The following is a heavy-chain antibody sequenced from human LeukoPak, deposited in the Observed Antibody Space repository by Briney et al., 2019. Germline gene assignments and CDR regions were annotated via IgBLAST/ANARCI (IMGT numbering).Heavy chain of an antibody. J-gene: IGHJ6*04. V-gene: IGHV3-11*06. CDR2: ISISSSNI. CDR1: GFRVSGYD. CDR3: AREYYGEIFSHYLDV. D-gene: IGHD3-9*01. Sequence: PGGSLRLSCAASGFRVSGYDLNWIRQAPGKGLEWIAYISISSSNIHYADSVRGRFTISRDNANNSLYLQLSSLRVEDTAVYYCAREYYGEIFSHYLDVWGKGTTVTVSS.